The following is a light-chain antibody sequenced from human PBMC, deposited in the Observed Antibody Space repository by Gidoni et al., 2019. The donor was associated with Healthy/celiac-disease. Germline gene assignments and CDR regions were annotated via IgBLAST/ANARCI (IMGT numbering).Light chain of an antibody. Sequence: QSVLTHPPSASGTPGQRVTIPCSGSSSNLGSNYVYWYQQLPGTAPKLLIYRNNKRPSGVPDRFSGSKSGTSASLAISGLRYEDEADYYCAAWDDSMSGPWVFGGGTKLTVL. CDR1: SSNLGSNY. CDR2: RNN. CDR3: AAWDDSMSGPWV. J-gene: IGLJ3*02. V-gene: IGLV1-47*01.